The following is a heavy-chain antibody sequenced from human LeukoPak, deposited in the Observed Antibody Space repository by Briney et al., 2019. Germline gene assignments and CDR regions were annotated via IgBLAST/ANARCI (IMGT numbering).Heavy chain of an antibody. D-gene: IGHD3-3*01. V-gene: IGHV3-23*01. CDR3: AKDEPYYDFWSGYYGGFFDY. Sequence: GGSLRLSCAASGFTFSSFAISWVRQAPGKGLEWVSAISGSGGSTYYADSVKGRFTISRDNSKNTLYLQMNSLRAEDTAVYYCAKDEPYYDFWSGYYGGFFDYWGQGTLVTVSS. CDR2: ISGSGGST. J-gene: IGHJ4*02. CDR1: GFTFSSFA.